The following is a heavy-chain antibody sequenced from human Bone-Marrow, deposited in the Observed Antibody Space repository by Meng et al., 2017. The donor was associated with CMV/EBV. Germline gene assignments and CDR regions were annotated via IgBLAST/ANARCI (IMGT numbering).Heavy chain of an antibody. CDR2: IYYSGST. V-gene: IGHV4-61*08. Sequence: SETLSLTCTVSGGSISSGGYYWSWIRQHPGKGLEWIGYIYYSGSTNYNPSLKSRVTISVDTSKNQFSLKLSSVTAADTAMYYCARAFCSTTSCYWFSYYYGMDVWGQGTTVTVSS. D-gene: IGHD2-2*01. CDR1: GGSISSGGYY. CDR3: ARAFCSTTSCYWFSYYYGMDV. J-gene: IGHJ6*02.